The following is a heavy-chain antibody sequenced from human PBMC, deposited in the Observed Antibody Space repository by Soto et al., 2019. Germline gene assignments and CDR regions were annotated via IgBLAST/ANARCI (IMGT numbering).Heavy chain of an antibody. Sequence: EVQMLESGGGLVQPGGSLRLSCAASGFIFSGDGVSWVRQAPGKGLEWVSASRDSGGTTFYADSVKGRFTISRDSSGTTVFLQMNNLRSEDTAVYYCARLPWSQETYWGQGTLVTVSP. CDR2: SRDSGGTT. J-gene: IGHJ4*02. V-gene: IGHV3-23*01. CDR3: ARLPWSQETY. CDR1: GFIFSGDG. D-gene: IGHD2-8*02.